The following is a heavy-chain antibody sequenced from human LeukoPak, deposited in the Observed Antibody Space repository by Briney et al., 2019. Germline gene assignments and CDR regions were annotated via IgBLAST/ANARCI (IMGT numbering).Heavy chain of an antibody. D-gene: IGHD3-10*01. V-gene: IGHV3-66*01. Sequence: PGGSLRLSCAASGFNFSADYMTWVRQAPGKGLEWLSVIYTSGNTDYVDSVKGRFTISRDNAKNTVYLQLSSLRAEDTAVYYCARDRVYGSGIRTWGQGTLVTVSS. CDR2: IYTSGNT. J-gene: IGHJ4*02. CDR1: GFNFSADY. CDR3: ARDRVYGSGIRT.